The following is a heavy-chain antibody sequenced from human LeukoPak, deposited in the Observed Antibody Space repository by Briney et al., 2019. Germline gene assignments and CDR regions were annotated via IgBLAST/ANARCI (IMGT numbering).Heavy chain of an antibody. J-gene: IGHJ6*03. Sequence: SVKVSCKASGGTFSSYAISWVRQAPGQGLEWMGGIIPIFGTAKYAQKFQGRVTITADESTSTAYMELSSLRSEDTAVYYCARDMRWLQLGYYYMDVWGKGTTVTVSS. CDR1: GGTFSSYA. CDR2: IIPIFGTA. CDR3: ARDMRWLQLGYYYMDV. D-gene: IGHD5-24*01. V-gene: IGHV1-69*13.